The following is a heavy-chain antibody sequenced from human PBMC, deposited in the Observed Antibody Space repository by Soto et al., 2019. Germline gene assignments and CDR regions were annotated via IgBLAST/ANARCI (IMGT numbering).Heavy chain of an antibody. Sequence: GGSLRLSCAASGFTFSSYGMHWVRQAPGKGLEWVAVIWYDGSNKYYADSVKGRFTISRDNSKNTLYLQMNSLRAEDTAVYYCARDHPGVGPDYDYIWGSYRPFGDLDYWGQGTLVTVSS. D-gene: IGHD3-16*02. CDR1: GFTFSSYG. J-gene: IGHJ4*02. V-gene: IGHV3-33*01. CDR3: ARDHPGVGPDYDYIWGSYRPFGDLDY. CDR2: IWYDGSNK.